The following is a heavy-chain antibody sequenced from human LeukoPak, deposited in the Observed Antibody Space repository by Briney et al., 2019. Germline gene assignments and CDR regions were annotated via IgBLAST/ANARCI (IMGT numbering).Heavy chain of an antibody. CDR2: INPNSGGT. D-gene: IGHD2-2*01. J-gene: IGHJ4*02. Sequence: GASVKVSCKASGYIFSDYYMHWVRQAPGQGLEWMGWINPNSGGTNYAQKFQGRVTMTRDTSISTAYMELSRLRSDDTAVYYCARDTGSSTSNDYWGQGTLVTVSS. CDR3: ARDTGSSTSNDY. CDR1: GYIFSDYY. V-gene: IGHV1-2*02.